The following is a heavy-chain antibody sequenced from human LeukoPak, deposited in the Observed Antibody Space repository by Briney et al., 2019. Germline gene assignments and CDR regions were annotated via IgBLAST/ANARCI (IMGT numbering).Heavy chain of an antibody. CDR2: IIPILGIA. CDR3: ARYDSSGYYYRTRGESDY. Sequence: ASVKVSCKASGGTFSSYAISWVRQAPGQGLEWMGRIIPILGIANYAQKFQGRVTITADKSTSTAYMELSSLRSEDTAVYYGARYDSSGYYYRTRGESDYWGQGTLVTVSS. CDR1: GGTFSSYA. J-gene: IGHJ4*02. D-gene: IGHD3-22*01. V-gene: IGHV1-69*04.